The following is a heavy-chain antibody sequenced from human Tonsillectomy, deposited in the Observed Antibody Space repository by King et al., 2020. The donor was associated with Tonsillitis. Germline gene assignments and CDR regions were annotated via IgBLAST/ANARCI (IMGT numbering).Heavy chain of an antibody. D-gene: IGHD2-21*01. CDR3: ASGAYCGGDCFWYFDF. CDR1: GGSISSGGYS. J-gene: IGHJ2*01. V-gene: IGHV4-30-2*01. CDR2: IYHTGST. Sequence: QLQLQESGSGLVKPSQTLSLTCAVSGGSISSGGYSWSWIRQPPGKGLEWIGYIYHTGSTYYNPSLQSRVTISVDRSKSQFSLKLSSVTAADTAVYYCASGAYCGGDCFWYFDFWGRGTLVTVSS.